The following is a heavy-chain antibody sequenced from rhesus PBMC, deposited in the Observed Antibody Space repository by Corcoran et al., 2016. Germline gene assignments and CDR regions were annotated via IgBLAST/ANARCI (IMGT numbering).Heavy chain of an antibody. CDR3: TREGGIAAAGVDY. V-gene: IGHV3-134*01. J-gene: IGHJ4*01. Sequence: DVQLVESGGGLVKPGGSLRLSCAASGFTFDDYAMSWVRQATGKGLEWVSRISWNSGTIYYADSVKGRFTISRDNAKNSLFLQMDRLRAEDTAVYYCTREGGIAAAGVDYWGQGVLVTVSS. D-gene: IGHD6-25*01. CDR2: ISWNSGTI. CDR1: GFTFDDYA.